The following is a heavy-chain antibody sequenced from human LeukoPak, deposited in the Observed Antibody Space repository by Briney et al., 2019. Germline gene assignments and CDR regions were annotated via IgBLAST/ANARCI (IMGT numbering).Heavy chain of an antibody. CDR2: ISGSGGST. Sequence: GGSLRLSCAASGFTFSDYYMSWIRQAPGKGLEWVSAISGSGGSTYYADSVKGRFTISRDNSKNTLYLQMNSLRAEDTAIYYCAKYGSWGGDYFDYWGQGTLVTVSS. CDR3: AKYGSWGGDYFDY. V-gene: IGHV3-23*01. CDR1: GFTFSDYY. J-gene: IGHJ4*02. D-gene: IGHD7-27*01.